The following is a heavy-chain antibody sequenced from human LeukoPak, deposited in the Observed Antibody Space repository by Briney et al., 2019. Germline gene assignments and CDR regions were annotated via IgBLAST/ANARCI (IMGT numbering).Heavy chain of an antibody. CDR3: ARNVASGLDY. V-gene: IGHV1-46*03. Sequence: ASVKVSCKASGYTFTTYYIHWVRQAPGQGLEWMGFINPSGGSTSYAQKFQGRVTMTRDTSTSTVYMELSSIRSQDTAVYYCARNVASGLDYWGQGTLVIVSS. CDR2: INPSGGST. CDR1: GYTFTTYY. D-gene: IGHD3-10*01. J-gene: IGHJ4*02.